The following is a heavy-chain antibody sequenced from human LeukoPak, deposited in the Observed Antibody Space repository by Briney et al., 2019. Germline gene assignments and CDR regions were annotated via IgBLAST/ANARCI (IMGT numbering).Heavy chain of an antibody. Sequence: GASVKVSCKASGYTFTSYYMHWVRQAPGQGLEWMGIINPSGGSTSYAQKFQGRVTMTRDTSTSTVHMELSSLRSEDTAVYYCARDGDGSFARRANYFDYWGQGTLVTVSS. CDR1: GYTFTSYY. J-gene: IGHJ4*02. D-gene: IGHD2-21*01. CDR2: INPSGGST. V-gene: IGHV1-46*01. CDR3: ARDGDGSFARRANYFDY.